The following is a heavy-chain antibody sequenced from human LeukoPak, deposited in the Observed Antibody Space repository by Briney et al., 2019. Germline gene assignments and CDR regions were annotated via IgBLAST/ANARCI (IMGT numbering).Heavy chain of an antibody. V-gene: IGHV4-59*08. D-gene: IGHD6-13*01. CDR2: IYFSGTT. Sequence: AETLSLTCTVSGDSINAYYWGWIRQPPGKGLEWIGYIYFSGTTKYNPSLESRVTISVDTSKNQFSLKLSSVTAADKAVYYCARRRAEGGSNGHYNWFDPWGQGILVTVSS. J-gene: IGHJ5*02. CDR1: GDSINAYY. CDR3: ARRRAEGGSNGHYNWFDP.